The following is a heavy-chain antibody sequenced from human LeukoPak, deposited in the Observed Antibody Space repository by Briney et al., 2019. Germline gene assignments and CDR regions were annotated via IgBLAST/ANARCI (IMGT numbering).Heavy chain of an antibody. J-gene: IGHJ6*02. V-gene: IGHV1-18*01. Sequence: ASVKVSCKASGYTFTSYGISWVRQAPGQGLEWMGWISAYNGNTNCAQKLQGRVTMTTDTSTSTAYMELRSLRSDDTAVYYCAREAIVVVPAAMSRYYGMDVWGQGTTVTVSS. CDR3: AREAIVVVPAAMSRYYGMDV. CDR1: GYTFTSYG. CDR2: ISAYNGNT. D-gene: IGHD2-2*01.